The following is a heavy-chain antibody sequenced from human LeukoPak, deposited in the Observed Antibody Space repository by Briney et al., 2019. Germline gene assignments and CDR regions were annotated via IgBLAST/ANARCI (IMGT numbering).Heavy chain of an antibody. CDR2: ISYDGSNK. Sequence: GRSLRLSCAASGFTFSSYAMHWVRQAPGKGLEWVAVISYDGSNKYYADSVKGRFTISRDNSKNTLYLQMNSLRAEDTAVYYCARDLVVRATDYWGQGTLVTVSA. J-gene: IGHJ4*02. V-gene: IGHV3-30-3*01. CDR1: GFTFSSYA. CDR3: ARDLVVRATDY. D-gene: IGHD1-26*01.